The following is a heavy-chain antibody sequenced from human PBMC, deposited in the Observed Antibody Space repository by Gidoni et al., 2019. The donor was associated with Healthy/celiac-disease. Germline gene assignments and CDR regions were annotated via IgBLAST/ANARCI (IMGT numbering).Heavy chain of an antibody. CDR2: IYSGGST. CDR3: ARDGGGDDSSGYYYDSLDY. D-gene: IGHD3-22*01. CDR1: GFTVSSNY. J-gene: IGHJ4*02. Sequence: EVQLVESGGGLVQPGGSLRLSCAASGFTVSSNYMSWVRQAPGKGVEWVSVIYSGGSTYYADSVKGRFTISRDNSKNTLYLQMNSLRAEDTAVYYCARDGGGDDSSGYYYDSLDYWGQGTLVTVSS. V-gene: IGHV3-66*01.